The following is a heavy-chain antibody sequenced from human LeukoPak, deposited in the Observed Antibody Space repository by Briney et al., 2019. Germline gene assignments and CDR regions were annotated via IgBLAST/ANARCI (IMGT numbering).Heavy chain of an antibody. J-gene: IGHJ4*02. CDR2: ISSSSSYI. CDR3: ARDGMTYYDILTGDFDY. CDR1: GFTFSSYS. D-gene: IGHD3-9*01. Sequence: GGSLRLSCAASGFTFSSYSMNWVRQAPGKGLEWASSISSSSSYIYYADSVKGRFTISRDNAKNSLYLQMNSLRAEDTAVYYCARDGMTYYDILTGDFDYWGQGTLVTVSS. V-gene: IGHV3-21*01.